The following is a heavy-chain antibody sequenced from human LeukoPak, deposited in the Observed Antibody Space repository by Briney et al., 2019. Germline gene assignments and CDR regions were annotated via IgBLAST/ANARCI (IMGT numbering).Heavy chain of an antibody. J-gene: IGHJ3*01. V-gene: IGHV1-69*04. CDR2: IIPILGIA. CDR3: ARACSPYILDAFDF. CDR1: GGTFSSYA. D-gene: IGHD2-15*01. Sequence: SVKVSCKASGGTFSSYAISWVRQAPGQGLEWMGRIIPILGIANYAQKFQGRVTITADTSTSTAYMELSSLTSEDTAVYYCARACSPYILDAFDFWGQGTMVTVSS.